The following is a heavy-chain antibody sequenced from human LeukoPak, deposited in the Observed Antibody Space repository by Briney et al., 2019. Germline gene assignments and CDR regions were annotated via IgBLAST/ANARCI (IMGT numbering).Heavy chain of an antibody. D-gene: IGHD1-26*01. CDR1: GGSINNGGNY. CDR2: IYYSGST. V-gene: IGHV4-31*03. CDR3: ARDQHFVTGRRVVPDAFDI. J-gene: IGHJ3*02. Sequence: TLSVTCTVSGGSINNGGNYWLWIRPPPGKGLEGIGYIYYSGSTYYNPSLKRRVTISLDTYKNQFSLNLSSVSAADPAVYYCARDQHFVTGRRVVPDAFDIWGQGTKVTVSS.